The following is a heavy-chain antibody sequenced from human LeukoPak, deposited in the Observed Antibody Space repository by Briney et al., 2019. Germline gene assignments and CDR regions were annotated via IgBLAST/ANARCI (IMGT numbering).Heavy chain of an antibody. CDR1: GFTFSSYA. D-gene: IGHD6-6*01. J-gene: IGHJ5*02. CDR3: AKVGYSSSPWFPTYNWFDP. CDR2: ISGSGGST. V-gene: IGHV3-23*01. Sequence: GGSLRLSCAASGFTFSSYAMSWVRQAPGKGLEWVSAISGSGGSTYYADSVKGRFTISRDNSKNTLYLQMNSLRAEDTAVYYCAKVGYSSSPWFPTYNWFDPWGQGTLVTVSS.